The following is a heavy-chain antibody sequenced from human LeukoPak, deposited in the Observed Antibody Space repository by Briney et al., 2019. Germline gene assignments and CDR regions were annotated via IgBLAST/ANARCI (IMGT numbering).Heavy chain of an antibody. CDR3: AKDRTAYSYGSIDH. Sequence: GRSLRLSCAASGFKYDDHAMHWVRQAPGKGLKWVSGITWNSGRIGYADSVKGRFTISRDNAKNSLYLQVNSLREEDTALYYCAKDRTAYSYGSIDHWGQGTLVTVSS. D-gene: IGHD5-18*01. J-gene: IGHJ4*02. CDR1: GFKYDDHA. V-gene: IGHV3-9*01. CDR2: ITWNSGRI.